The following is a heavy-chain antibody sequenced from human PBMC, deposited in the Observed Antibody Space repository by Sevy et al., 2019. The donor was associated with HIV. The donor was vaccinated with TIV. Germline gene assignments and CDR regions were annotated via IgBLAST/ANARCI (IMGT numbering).Heavy chain of an antibody. D-gene: IGHD2-15*01. Sequence: SQTLSLTCAISGDSVSSNSAAWNWIRQSPSRGLEWLGRTYYRSKWYNDYAVSVKSRITINPDTSKNQFSLKLNSVTTVDTAVYYCSRDRGYCSGGSCYALYYYYDGMDVWGQGTTVTVSS. J-gene: IGHJ6*02. CDR3: SRDRGYCSGGSCYALYYYYDGMDV. V-gene: IGHV6-1*01. CDR2: TYYRSKWYN. CDR1: GDSVSSNSAA.